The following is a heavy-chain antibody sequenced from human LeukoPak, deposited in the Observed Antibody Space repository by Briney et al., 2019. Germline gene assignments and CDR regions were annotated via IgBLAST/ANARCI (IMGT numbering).Heavy chain of an antibody. V-gene: IGHV3-74*01. Sequence: GGSLRLSCAASGFTFGSPWMHWVRQAPGKGLVWVSRINSDGSATAYADSVKGRLTISRDNAENTLYLQVNSLRAEDTAVYYCARGTAGYHSSYFDYWGQGTLVTVSS. J-gene: IGHJ4*02. CDR3: ARGTAGYHSSYFDY. D-gene: IGHD3-16*02. CDR2: INSDGSAT. CDR1: GFTFGSPW.